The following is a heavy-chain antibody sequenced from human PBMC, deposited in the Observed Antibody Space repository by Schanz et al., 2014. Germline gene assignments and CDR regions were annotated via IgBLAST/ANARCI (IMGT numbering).Heavy chain of an antibody. V-gene: IGHV3-66*03. CDR3: ARDGGFDSINAFDF. D-gene: IGHD3-10*01. Sequence: EVQLVESGGGLIQPEGSLRLSCAVSGFSVSTNYMSWVRQAPGKGLEWVSSIYINSGSTNYADSVKGRFTISRDNSKNTLYLQMNSLRTEDTAVYYCARDGGFDSINAFDFWGQGTMVTVSS. CDR2: IYINSGST. J-gene: IGHJ3*01. CDR1: GFSVSTNY.